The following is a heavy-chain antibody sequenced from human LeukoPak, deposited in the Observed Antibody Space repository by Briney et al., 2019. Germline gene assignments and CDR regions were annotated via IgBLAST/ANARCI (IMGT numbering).Heavy chain of an antibody. CDR1: GGSISSYY. J-gene: IGHJ5*02. V-gene: IGHV4-59*01. CDR3: ARSSSYGDYAGWFDP. Sequence: SETLSLTCAVSGGSISSYYWSWIRQPPGKGPEWIGYIYYSGSTNYNPSLKSRVTISVDTSKNQFSLKLSSVTAADTAVYYCARSSSYGDYAGWFDPWGQGTLVTVSS. CDR2: IYYSGST. D-gene: IGHD4-17*01.